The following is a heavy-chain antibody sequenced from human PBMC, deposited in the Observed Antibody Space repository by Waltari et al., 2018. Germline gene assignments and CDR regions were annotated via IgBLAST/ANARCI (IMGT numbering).Heavy chain of an antibody. J-gene: IGHJ4*02. V-gene: IGHV4-38-2*02. D-gene: IGHD3-22*01. Sequence: QVQLQESGPGLVKPSETLSLTCTVSGYSISSGYYWGWLRQPPGKGLEWIGSIYHSGSTYYNPSLKSRVTISVDTSKNQFSLKLSSVTAADTAVYYCASDKGAYYDSSGYFGYWGQGTLVTVSS. CDR2: IYHSGST. CDR3: ASDKGAYYDSSGYFGY. CDR1: GYSISSGYY.